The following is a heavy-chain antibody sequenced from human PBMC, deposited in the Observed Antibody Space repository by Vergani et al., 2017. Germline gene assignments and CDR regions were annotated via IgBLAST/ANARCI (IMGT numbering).Heavy chain of an antibody. CDR3: AGGPYYDFWSGYYPGAFDI. V-gene: IGHV5-51*01. J-gene: IGHJ3*02. D-gene: IGHD3-3*01. CDR2: IYPGDSDT. Sequence: EVQLVQSGAEVKKPGESLKISCKGSGYSFTSYWIGWVRQMPGKGLEWMGIIYPGDSDTRYSPSFQGQVTISADKSISTAYLQWSSLKASDIAMYYCAGGPYYDFWSGYYPGAFDIWGQGTMVTVSS. CDR1: GYSFTSYW.